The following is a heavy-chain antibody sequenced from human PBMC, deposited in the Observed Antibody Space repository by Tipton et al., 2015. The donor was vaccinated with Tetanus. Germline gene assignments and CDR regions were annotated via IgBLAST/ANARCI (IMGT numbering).Heavy chain of an antibody. J-gene: IGHJ3*02. V-gene: IGHV3-23*03. D-gene: IGHD1-26*01. CDR3: AKTMSDLSYALVI. CDR2: IYGGGSST. CDR1: GFNINNYA. Sequence: SLRLSCAASGFNINNYAMSWVRQAPGKGLEWVAVIYGGGSSTYYADSVKGLVTISRDDSKNTLYLQMTRLRAEYTAIYYCAKTMSDLSYALVIWGQGALGPVAA.